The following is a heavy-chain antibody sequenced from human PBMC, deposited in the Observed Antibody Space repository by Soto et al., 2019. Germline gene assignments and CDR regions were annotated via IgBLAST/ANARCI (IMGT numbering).Heavy chain of an antibody. J-gene: IGHJ4*02. V-gene: IGHV3-53*01. CDR3: ARSALAYCGGDCIN. D-gene: IGHD2-21*02. CDR1: GFTVSSNY. Sequence: PGGSMRLSCAASGFTVSSNYMSWVRQAPGKGLECVSVIYSGGSTYYADSVKGRFTISRDNSKNTLYLQMNSLRAEDTAVYYCARSALAYCGGDCINWGQGALVTVSS. CDR2: IYSGGST.